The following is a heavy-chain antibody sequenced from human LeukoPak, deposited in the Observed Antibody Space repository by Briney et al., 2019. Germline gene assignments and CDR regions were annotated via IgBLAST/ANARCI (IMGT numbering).Heavy chain of an antibody. D-gene: IGHD2-15*01. J-gene: IGHJ4*02. CDR1: GFRFKNFG. Sequence: GGSLRLSCAASGFRFKNFGMTWVRQAPGKGLEWVAHIKEDGGEKHYVDPVKGRFTISRDNAKNSLYLQMNSLRAEDTAMYYCVRDRGYCSGGTCYALWDYWGQGTLVTVSS. CDR2: IKEDGGEK. V-gene: IGHV3-7*01. CDR3: VRDRGYCSGGTCYALWDY.